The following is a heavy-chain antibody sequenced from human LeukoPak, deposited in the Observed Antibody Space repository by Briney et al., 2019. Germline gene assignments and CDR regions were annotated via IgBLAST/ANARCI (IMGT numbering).Heavy chain of an antibody. Sequence: SETLSLTCTVSSGSICSSGYYWGWIRQPPGKGLEWIGSIYYSGSTYYNPSLKSRVTISVDTSKNQFSLKLSSVTAADTAVYYCARPAGKPRGLHYDFWSGYYSNWFDPWGQGTLVTVSS. CDR2: IYYSGST. J-gene: IGHJ5*02. V-gene: IGHV4-39*01. D-gene: IGHD3-3*01. CDR3: ARPAGKPRGLHYDFWSGYYSNWFDP. CDR1: SGSICSSGYY.